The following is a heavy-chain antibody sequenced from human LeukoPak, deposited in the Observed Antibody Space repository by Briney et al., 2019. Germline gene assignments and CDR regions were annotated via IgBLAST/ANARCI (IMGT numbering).Heavy chain of an antibody. V-gene: IGHV3-23*01. J-gene: IGHJ4*02. CDR3: AKLDTAMALDY. CDR1: GFTFSSYA. D-gene: IGHD5-18*01. CDR2: ISGSGGST. Sequence: PGGSLRLSCAASGFTFSSYAMSWVRQAPGKGLEWVPAISGSGGSTYYADSVNGRFTNSKDNSKNTLYLQMNSLRAEDTAVYYCAKLDTAMALDYWGQGTLVTVSS.